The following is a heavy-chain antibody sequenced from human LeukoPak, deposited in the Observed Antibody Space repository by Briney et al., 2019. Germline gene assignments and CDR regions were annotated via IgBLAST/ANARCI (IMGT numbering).Heavy chain of an antibody. J-gene: IGHJ4*02. V-gene: IGHV1-18*01. CDR3: ARDIGFDYDISIDY. CDR1: GYTFTSYG. D-gene: IGHD3-22*01. Sequence: ASVKVSCKASGYTFTSYGISWVRQAPGQGLEWMGWISAYNGNTNYAQKLQGRVTMTTDTSTSTAYMELRSLRSDDTAVYHCARDIGFDYDISIDYWGQGTLVTVSS. CDR2: ISAYNGNT.